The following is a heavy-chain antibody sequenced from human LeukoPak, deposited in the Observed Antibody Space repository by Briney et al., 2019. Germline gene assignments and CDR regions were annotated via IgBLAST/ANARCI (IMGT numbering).Heavy chain of an antibody. CDR1: GGTFSSYA. V-gene: IGHV1-69*04. CDR2: IIPILGIA. CDR3: ARDCRKAAGTCY. D-gene: IGHD6-13*01. Sequence: GASVKVSCKASGGTFSSYAISWVRQAPGQGLEWMGRIIPILGIANYAQKFQGRVTITADKSTSTAYMELSSLRSEDTAVYYCARDCRKAAGTCYWGQGTLVTVSS. J-gene: IGHJ4*02.